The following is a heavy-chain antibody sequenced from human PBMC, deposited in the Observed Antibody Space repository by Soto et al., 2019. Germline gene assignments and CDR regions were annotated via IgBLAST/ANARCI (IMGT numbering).Heavy chain of an antibody. CDR3: AKEVGYCSSTSCYLYYYYGMDV. CDR1: GFTFSSYA. V-gene: IGHV3-23*01. D-gene: IGHD2-2*01. J-gene: IGHJ6*02. CDR2: ISGSGGST. Sequence: GGSLRLSCAASGFTFSSYAMSWVRQAPGKGLEWVSAISGSGGSTYYADSVKGRFTISRDNSKNTLYLQMNSLRAEDTAVYYCAKEVGYCSSTSCYLYYYYGMDVWGQGTTVTVSS.